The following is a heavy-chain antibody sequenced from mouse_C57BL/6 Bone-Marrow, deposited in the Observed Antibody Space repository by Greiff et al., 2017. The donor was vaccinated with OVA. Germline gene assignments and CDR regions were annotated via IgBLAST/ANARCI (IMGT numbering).Heavy chain of an antibody. Sequence: VQLQQSGAELARPGASVKLSCKASGSTFTSFGISWVKQRSGQGLEWIGEVYPRSGNTDYNDKFKGMATQTADKSSSTAYMELRSLTSENSAVYVGAREDYYGSSYIMDCWGQGTSVTVSS. CDR3: AREDYYGSSYIMDC. D-gene: IGHD1-1*01. CDR2: VYPRSGNT. CDR1: GSTFTSFG. J-gene: IGHJ4*01. V-gene: IGHV1-81*01.